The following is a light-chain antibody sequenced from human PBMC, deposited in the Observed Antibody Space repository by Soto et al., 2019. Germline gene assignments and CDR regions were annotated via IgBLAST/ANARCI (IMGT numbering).Light chain of an antibody. Sequence: EIVLTQSPGTLSLSPGERATLSCRASQSVSSSYLAWYQQKPGQALRLLIYGASGRATGIPDRFSGSGSGTDFTLTISRLEPEDFAVYYCQQYGSSAWTFGQGTKVDIK. V-gene: IGKV3-20*01. J-gene: IGKJ1*01. CDR3: QQYGSSAWT. CDR1: QSVSSSY. CDR2: GAS.